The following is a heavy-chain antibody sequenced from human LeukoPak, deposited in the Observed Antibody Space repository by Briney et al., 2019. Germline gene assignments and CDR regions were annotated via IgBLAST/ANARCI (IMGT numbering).Heavy chain of an antibody. CDR2: IYYSGST. V-gene: IGHV4-39*01. D-gene: IGHD3-9*01. CDR3: ARLPGRLYYDILTGYSDY. CDR1: GGSISSSSYY. J-gene: IGHJ4*02. Sequence: SETLSLTCTVSGGSISSSSYYWGRIRQPPGKGLEWIGSIYYSGSTYYNPSLKSRVTISVDTSKNQFSLKLSSVTAADTAVYYCARLPGRLYYDILTGYSDYWGQGTLVTVSS.